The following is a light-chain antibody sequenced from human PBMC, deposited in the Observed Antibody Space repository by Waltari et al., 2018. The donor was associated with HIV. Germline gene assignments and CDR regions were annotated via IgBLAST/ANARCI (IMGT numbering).Light chain of an antibody. J-gene: IGKJ1*01. Sequence: DIVMTQSPGPLSVSAGGRATINCKSTLSVLYDANNKNYLAWYQQKPGQPPRLLLSWSSTRESGVSARFTGSGSGTEFTLTIDNVQSDDAAVYYCQQFYKIPWTFGQGTKVEI. CDR1: LSVLYDANNKNY. V-gene: IGKV4-1*01. CDR3: QQFYKIPWT. CDR2: WSS.